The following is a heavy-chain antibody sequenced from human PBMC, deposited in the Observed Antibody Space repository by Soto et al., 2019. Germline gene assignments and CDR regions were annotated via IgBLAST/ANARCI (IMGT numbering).Heavy chain of an antibody. CDR2: MNPNSGNT. CDR3: ARTYCSSTSCYGYYYGMDV. V-gene: IGHV1-8*01. J-gene: IGHJ6*02. Sequence: ASVKVSCKASGYTFPSYDINWVRQATGQGLEWMGWMNPNSGNTGYAQKFQGRVTMTRNTSISTAYMELSSLRSEDTAVYYCARTYCSSTSCYGYYYGMDVWGQGTPVTVSS. CDR1: GYTFPSYD. D-gene: IGHD2-2*01.